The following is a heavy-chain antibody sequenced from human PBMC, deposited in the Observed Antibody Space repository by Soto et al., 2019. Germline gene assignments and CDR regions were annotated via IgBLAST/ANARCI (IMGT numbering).Heavy chain of an antibody. J-gene: IGHJ4*02. CDR3: AKGNMVRGESEFDY. CDR1: GFTFNKYA. CDR2: ISDTGGIT. Sequence: GGSLRLSCSASGFTFNKYAMHWVRQAAGTGLQYVSGISDTGGITFHADSVKGRFTISRDNSKNTLYLQMNSLRAEDTAVYYCAKGNMVRGESEFDYWGQGTLVTVYS. D-gene: IGHD3-10*01. V-gene: IGHV3-64*04.